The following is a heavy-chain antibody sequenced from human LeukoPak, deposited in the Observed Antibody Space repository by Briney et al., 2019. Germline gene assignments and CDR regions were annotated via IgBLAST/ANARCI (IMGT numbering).Heavy chain of an antibody. D-gene: IGHD6-19*01. CDR2: ISSSSSYI. CDR1: GFTFSSYS. CDR3: ARAAGYSSGGGLYEH. V-gene: IGHV3-21*01. Sequence: GGSLRLSCAASGFTFSSYSMNWVRQAPGKGLEWVSSISSSSSYIYYADSVKGRFTISRDNAKNSLYLQMNSLRAEDTAVYYCARAAGYSSGGGLYEHWGQGTLVTVSS. J-gene: IGHJ4*02.